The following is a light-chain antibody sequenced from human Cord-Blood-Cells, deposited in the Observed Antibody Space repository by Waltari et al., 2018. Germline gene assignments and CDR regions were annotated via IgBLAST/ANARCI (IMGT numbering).Light chain of an antibody. CDR1: SSDVGGYNY. Sequence: QSALTQPPSASGSPGQSVTISCTGTSSDVGGYNYVSWYQQHPGKAPELMIYEVSKRPSGVPDRFSGSKSGNTASLTVSGLQAEDEADYYCSSYAGSNVAFGTGSKVTVL. V-gene: IGLV2-8*01. J-gene: IGLJ1*01. CDR2: EVS. CDR3: SSYAGSNVA.